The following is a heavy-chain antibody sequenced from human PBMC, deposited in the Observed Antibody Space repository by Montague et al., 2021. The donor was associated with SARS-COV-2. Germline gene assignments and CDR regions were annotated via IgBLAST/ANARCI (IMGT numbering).Heavy chain of an antibody. CDR1: GGSITRNYY. CDR3: ARPRVRGFAKAFDI. CDR2: IYYSGTT. J-gene: IGHJ3*02. Sequence: SETLSLTCTVSGGSITRNYYWGWIRQPPGKGLEWIGNIYYSGTTFINPSPESRVTISVDSSKNQFSLNLTSVTAADTAVYYCARPRVRGFAKAFDIWGQGALVTVSS. V-gene: IGHV4-39*01. D-gene: IGHD3-10*02.